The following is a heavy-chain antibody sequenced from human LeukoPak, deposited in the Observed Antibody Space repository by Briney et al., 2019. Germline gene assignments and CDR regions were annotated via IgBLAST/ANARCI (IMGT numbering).Heavy chain of an antibody. D-gene: IGHD5-18*01. J-gene: IGHJ6*03. CDR1: GFTFSSYA. CDR2: ISSSSSYI. CDR3: ASPVMQLWLGDYYMDV. V-gene: IGHV3-21*01. Sequence: GGSLRLSCAASGFTFSSYAMSWVRQAPGKGLEWVSSISSSSSYIYYADSVKGRFTISRDNAKNSLYLQMNSLRAEDTAVYYCASPVMQLWLGDYYMDVWGKGTTVTVSS.